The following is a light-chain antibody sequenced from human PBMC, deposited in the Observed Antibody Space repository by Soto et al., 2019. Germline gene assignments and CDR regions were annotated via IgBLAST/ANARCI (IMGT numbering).Light chain of an antibody. Sequence: QSALTQPASVSGSPGQSITISCTGTSSDIGTYNSVSWYQRHPGKAPKLIIHEVSNRPSGVSNRFSGSKSGNTASLTISGLQTEDEADYYCSSYLSTSALGFGGGTKVTVL. CDR2: EVS. V-gene: IGLV2-14*01. CDR1: SSDIGTYNS. J-gene: IGLJ3*02. CDR3: SSYLSTSALG.